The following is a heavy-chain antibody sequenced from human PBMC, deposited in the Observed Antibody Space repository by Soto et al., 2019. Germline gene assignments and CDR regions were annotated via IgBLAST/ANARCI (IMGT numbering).Heavy chain of an antibody. Sequence: SETLSLTCAVSGGSISSGGYSWSWIRQPPGKGLEWIGYIYHSGSTYYNPSLKSRVTISVDRSKNQFSLKLSSVTAADTAVYYCARAVDYYDSSGYYTHEYFQYWGQGTLVTVSS. V-gene: IGHV4-30-2*01. J-gene: IGHJ1*01. CDR3: ARAVDYYDSSGYYTHEYFQY. CDR1: GGSISSGGYS. D-gene: IGHD3-22*01. CDR2: IYHSGST.